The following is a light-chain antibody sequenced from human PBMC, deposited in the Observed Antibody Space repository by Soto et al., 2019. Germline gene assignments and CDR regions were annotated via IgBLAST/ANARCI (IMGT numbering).Light chain of an antibody. CDR2: GAS. Sequence: EIEMTQSPATLSVSPGESATLSCRASQSVGNNLAWYQHKPGQAPRLLIYGASTRATGIPARFSGSKSETEFTLTISSLQSEDSAIYYCQHYNNWPPYTFGQGTKLEIK. CDR3: QHYNNWPPYT. CDR1: QSVGNN. J-gene: IGKJ2*01. V-gene: IGKV3-15*01.